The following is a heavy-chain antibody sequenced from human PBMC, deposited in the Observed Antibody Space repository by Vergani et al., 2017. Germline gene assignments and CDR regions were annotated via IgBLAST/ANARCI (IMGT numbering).Heavy chain of an antibody. D-gene: IGHD4-17*01. CDR2: VIPIFGTA. V-gene: IGHV1-69*01. Sequence: QVQLVQSGAEVKKPGSSVKVSCKASGGTFRSYAISWVRQAPVQGLEWMGGVIPIFGTAHYAQKFQGRVTITADESTSTAYIELSSLRAEDTAVYYCARVGDGDGGYQDCAFDIWGQGTMVTVSS. CDR3: ARVGDGDGGYQDCAFDI. CDR1: GGTFRSYA. J-gene: IGHJ3*02.